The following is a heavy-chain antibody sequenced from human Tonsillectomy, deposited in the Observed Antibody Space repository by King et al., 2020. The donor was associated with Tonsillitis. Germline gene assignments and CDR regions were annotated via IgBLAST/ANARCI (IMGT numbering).Heavy chain of an antibody. CDR2: IWYDGSTK. Sequence: VQLVESGGGVVQPGRSLRLSCAASGFTFSSYAMHWVRQAPGKGLEWVAVIWYDGSTKSYVDSVEGRFTISRDNSKNPLFLQMNNLRAEDTAVYYCARAPPAAPRSYYYYGMDVWGQGTTVTVSS. CDR3: ARAPPAAPRSYYYYGMDV. V-gene: IGHV3-33*01. D-gene: IGHD2-2*01. J-gene: IGHJ6*02. CDR1: GFTFSSYA.